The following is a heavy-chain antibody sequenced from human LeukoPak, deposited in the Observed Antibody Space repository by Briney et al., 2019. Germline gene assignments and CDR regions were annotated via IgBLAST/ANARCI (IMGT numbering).Heavy chain of an antibody. CDR3: ARDLNWNPLGD. D-gene: IGHD1-1*01. CDR2: IKQDGSEK. V-gene: IGHV3-7*01. Sequence: GGSLRLSCAASGFTFSSYAMSWVRQAPGKGLEWVANIKQDGSEKYYVDSVKGRFTISRDNAKNSLYLQMNSLRAEDTAVYYCARDLNWNPLGDWGQGTLVTVSS. CDR1: GFTFSSYA. J-gene: IGHJ4*02.